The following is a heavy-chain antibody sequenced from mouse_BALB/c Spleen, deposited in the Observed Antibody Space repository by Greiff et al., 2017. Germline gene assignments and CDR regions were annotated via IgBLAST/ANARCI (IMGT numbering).Heavy chain of an antibody. CDR1: GFSLTSYG. Sequence: QVQLKESGPGLVAPSQSLSITCTVSGFSLTSYGVHWVRQPPGKGLEWLGVIWAGGSNNYNSALMSRLSISKDNSKSQVFLKMNSLQTDDTAMYYCARDRGYDGVAYWGQGTLVTVSA. V-gene: IGHV2-9*02. J-gene: IGHJ3*01. D-gene: IGHD2-3*01. CDR2: IWAGGSN. CDR3: ARDRGYDGVAY.